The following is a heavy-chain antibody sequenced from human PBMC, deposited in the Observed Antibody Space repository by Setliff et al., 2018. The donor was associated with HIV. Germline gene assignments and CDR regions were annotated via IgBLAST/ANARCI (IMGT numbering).Heavy chain of an antibody. CDR1: GGSITGYY. CDR2: IYYSGNT. CDR3: ARHRDGGMGVYYMDV. V-gene: IGHV4-59*08. Sequence: PSETLSLTCTVSGGSITGYYWSWIRQPPGKGLEWIGWIYYSGNTRYNPSLKSRVTISLDTSKNRFSLQLTSVTAADTAVYYCARHRDGGMGVYYMDVWGKGTT. D-gene: IGHD1-26*01. J-gene: IGHJ6*03.